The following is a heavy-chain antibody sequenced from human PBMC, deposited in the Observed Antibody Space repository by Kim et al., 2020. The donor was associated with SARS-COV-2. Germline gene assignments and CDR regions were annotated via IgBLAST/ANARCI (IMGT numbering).Heavy chain of an antibody. V-gene: IGHV3-15*01. J-gene: IGHJ4*02. Sequence: DYAAPGKGRFSISRDDSTDTLYWQMNSLKTEDTAVYYCTTDYGDSSFRGYWGQGTLVTVSS. CDR3: TTDYGDSSFRGY. D-gene: IGHD4-17*01.